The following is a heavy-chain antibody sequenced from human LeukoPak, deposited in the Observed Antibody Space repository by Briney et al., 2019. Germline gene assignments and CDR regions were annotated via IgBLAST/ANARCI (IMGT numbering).Heavy chain of an antibody. D-gene: IGHD4-17*01. J-gene: IGHJ4*02. CDR3: ATNPVTTVTVFDC. CDR1: GESFSGYY. V-gene: IGHV4-34*01. Sequence: SETLSLTCVVYGESFSGYYWSWIRQPPGKGLEWIGEINHSGSTNYNPSLKSRVTISVDTSKNQFSLKLNSVTAADTAVYYCATNPVTTVTVFDCWGQGTLVTVSS. CDR2: INHSGST.